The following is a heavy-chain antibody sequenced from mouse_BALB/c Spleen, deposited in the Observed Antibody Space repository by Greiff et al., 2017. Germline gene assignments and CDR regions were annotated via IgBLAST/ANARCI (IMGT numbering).Heavy chain of an antibody. Sequence: VQLKESGGDLVKPGGSLKLSCAASGFTFSSYGMSWVRQTPDKRLEWVATISSGGSYTYYPDSVKGRFTISRDNAKNTLYLQMSSLKSEDTAMYYCARESFAYWGQGTLVTVSA. CDR2: ISSGGSYT. CDR1: GFTFSSYG. V-gene: IGHV5-6*01. CDR3: ARESFAY. J-gene: IGHJ3*01.